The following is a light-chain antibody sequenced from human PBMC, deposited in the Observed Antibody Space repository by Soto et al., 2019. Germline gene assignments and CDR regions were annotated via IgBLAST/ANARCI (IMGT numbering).Light chain of an antibody. CDR2: DAS. J-gene: IGKJ2*01. Sequence: AIQMTQAPSSLSASGGDRVTITCRASQGISSDLCCYQHKPWKAPKLLIYDASNLQTGVPSRFSGNGSGTDFTLTIRRLQPEHFATYYCLQDYTSPYTFRQGTKLQIK. CDR1: QGISSD. CDR3: LQDYTSPYT. V-gene: IGKV1-6*01.